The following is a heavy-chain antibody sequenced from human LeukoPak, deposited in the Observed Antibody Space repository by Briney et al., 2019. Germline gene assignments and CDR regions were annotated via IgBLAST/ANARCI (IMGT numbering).Heavy chain of an antibody. Sequence: GRSLRLSCAASGFTFSSYGMHWVRQAPGKGLEWVAVIWYDGSNKYYADSVKGRFTISRDNSKNTLYLQMNSLRAEDTAVYYCARDPYYGSGSYTPAFDYWGQGTLVTVSS. CDR2: IWYDGSNK. D-gene: IGHD3-10*01. CDR3: ARDPYYGSGSYTPAFDY. V-gene: IGHV3-33*01. J-gene: IGHJ4*02. CDR1: GFTFSSYG.